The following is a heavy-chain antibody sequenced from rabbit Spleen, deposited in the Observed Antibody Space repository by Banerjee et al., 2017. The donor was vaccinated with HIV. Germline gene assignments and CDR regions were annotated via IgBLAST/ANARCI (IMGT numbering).Heavy chain of an antibody. Sequence: QEQLEESGGGLVKPGASLTLTCTASGLDFSNNHLMCWVRQAPGKGLEWIGCIYIGSGSAYYASWAKGRFTITRSTSLNTVTLQLNSLTAADTATYFCGRDWTAGSTLWGPGTL. CDR1: GLDFSNNHL. D-gene: IGHD4-2*01. V-gene: IGHV1S47*01. CDR3: GRDWTAGSTL. J-gene: IGHJ4*01. CDR2: IYIGSGSA.